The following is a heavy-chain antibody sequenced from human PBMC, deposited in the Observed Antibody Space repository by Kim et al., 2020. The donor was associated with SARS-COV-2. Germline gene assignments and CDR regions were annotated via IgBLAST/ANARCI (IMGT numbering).Heavy chain of an antibody. J-gene: IGHJ5*02. V-gene: IGHV1-46*03. D-gene: IGHD6-19*01. Sequence: EQKCQGRVTMTRDTSTSTVYMELSSLRSEDTAVYYCARVIAVAGYNWFDPWGQGTLVTVSS. CDR3: ARVIAVAGYNWFDP.